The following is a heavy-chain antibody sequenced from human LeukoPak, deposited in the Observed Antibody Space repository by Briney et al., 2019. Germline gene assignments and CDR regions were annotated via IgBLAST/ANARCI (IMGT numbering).Heavy chain of an antibody. J-gene: IGHJ4*02. CDR1: GFTFSDYY. CDR3: ARTGGELRYFDWSPLGY. Sequence: PGGSLRLSCAASGFTFSDYYMGWIRQAPGKGLEWVSYISSSGSTIYYADSVKGRFTISRDNAKNSLYLQMNSLRAEGTAVYYCARTGGELRYFDWSPLGYWGQGTLVTVSS. CDR2: ISSSGSTI. V-gene: IGHV3-11*04. D-gene: IGHD3-9*01.